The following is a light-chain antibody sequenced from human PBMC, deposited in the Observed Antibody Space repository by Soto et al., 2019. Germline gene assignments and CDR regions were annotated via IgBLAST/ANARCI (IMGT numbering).Light chain of an antibody. V-gene: IGKV1-33*01. CDR2: DAS. CDR3: QQYSNLIT. CDR1: QDIKNY. J-gene: IGKJ5*01. Sequence: DIQMTQSPSSLSASVGDRVTITCQASQDIKNYLNWYQQKLGKAPKLLIYDASNLETGVPSRFSGSGYGTDFTFTISSLQPEDFATYFCQQYSNLITFGQGTRLKIK.